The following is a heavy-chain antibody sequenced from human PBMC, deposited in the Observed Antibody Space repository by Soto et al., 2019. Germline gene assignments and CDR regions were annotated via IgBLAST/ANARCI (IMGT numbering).Heavy chain of an antibody. CDR1: GFTFSTYW. V-gene: IGHV3-33*08. J-gene: IGHJ6*02. D-gene: IGHD3-10*01. CDR2: IWYDGSDK. CDR3: ARGKYYYGSGTYKPDYYGMDV. Sequence: GGSLRLSCVASGFTFSTYWMSWVRQAPGKGLEWVAVIWYDGSDKYYADSVKGRFTISRDNSKNTLYLQMNSRRAEDTAVYYCARGKYYYGSGTYKPDYYGMDVWGQGTTVTVSS.